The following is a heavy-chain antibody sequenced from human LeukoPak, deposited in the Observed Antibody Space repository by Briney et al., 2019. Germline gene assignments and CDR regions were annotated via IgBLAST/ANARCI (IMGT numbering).Heavy chain of an antibody. Sequence: GGSLRLSCAASGFTFSTSWMTWVRQAPGKGLEWVANIKQDGSETYYVDTVRGRFTISRDNAKNSLYPQMNFLRAEDTAVYYCARDGGIGGSCYSDYWGQGTLVTVSS. J-gene: IGHJ4*02. D-gene: IGHD2-15*01. CDR3: ARDGGIGGSCYSDY. V-gene: IGHV3-7*05. CDR1: GFTFSTSW. CDR2: IKQDGSET.